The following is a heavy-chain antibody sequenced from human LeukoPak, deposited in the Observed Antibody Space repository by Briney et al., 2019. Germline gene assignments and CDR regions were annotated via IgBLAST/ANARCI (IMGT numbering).Heavy chain of an antibody. J-gene: IGHJ4*02. Sequence: GGSLRLSCAASGFTFSSYGMHWVRQAPGKELEWVAFIRYDGSNKYYADSVKGRFTISRDNSKNTLYLQMNSLRAEDTAVYYCATFTYYYDSSGYSQGDYWGQGTLVTVSS. V-gene: IGHV3-30*02. CDR3: ATFTYYYDSSGYSQGDY. D-gene: IGHD3-22*01. CDR2: IRYDGSNK. CDR1: GFTFSSYG.